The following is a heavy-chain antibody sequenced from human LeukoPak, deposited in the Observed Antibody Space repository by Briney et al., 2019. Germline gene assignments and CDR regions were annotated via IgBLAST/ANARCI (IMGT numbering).Heavy chain of an antibody. D-gene: IGHD4-17*01. Sequence: GGSLRLSCAASGFTFSSYGMNWVRQAPGKGLDWVSSITVGSNYIYYADSVKGRFTISRDNAKNSLFLQMNSLRAEDTAVYYCARAHHYGDYRALNYFDFWGQGTLVTVSS. V-gene: IGHV3-21*01. CDR1: GFTFSSYG. CDR3: ARAHHYGDYRALNYFDF. J-gene: IGHJ4*02. CDR2: ITVGSNYI.